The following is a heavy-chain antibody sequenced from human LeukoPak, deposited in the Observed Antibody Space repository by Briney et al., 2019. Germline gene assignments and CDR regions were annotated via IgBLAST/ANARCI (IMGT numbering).Heavy chain of an antibody. D-gene: IGHD6-13*01. CDR2: LDYSGST. Sequence: SETLSLTCTVSGGSISSYYGTWIRQPPGKGLEWIGYLDYSGSTNYNPSLKSRVTISVDTSKNQFSLKVSSVTAADTAVYYCASEEISSSWPNWFDPWGQGTLVTVSS. J-gene: IGHJ5*02. CDR3: ASEEISSSWPNWFDP. V-gene: IGHV4-59*01. CDR1: GGSISSYY.